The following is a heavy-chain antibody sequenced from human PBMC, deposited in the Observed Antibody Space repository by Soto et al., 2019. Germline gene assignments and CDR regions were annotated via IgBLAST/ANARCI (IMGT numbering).Heavy chain of an antibody. Sequence: QDQLVQSGVEVKKPGASVKVSCKASGYSFTNYGITWVRQAPGQGFEWMGWISAYNGNTNYAQKFQGRVTLTTDASPSTGYLELRSLRSDDTAVYYCARDRGVAPPVAGNTHYYYYMDVWGKGTTVTVSS. D-gene: IGHD6-19*01. CDR3: ARDRGVAPPVAGNTHYYYYMDV. V-gene: IGHV1-18*01. J-gene: IGHJ6*03. CDR2: ISAYNGNT. CDR1: GYSFTNYG.